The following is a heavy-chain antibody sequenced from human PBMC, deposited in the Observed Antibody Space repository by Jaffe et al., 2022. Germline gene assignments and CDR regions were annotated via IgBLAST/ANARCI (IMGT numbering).Heavy chain of an antibody. J-gene: IGHJ5*02. D-gene: IGHD3-10*01. CDR2: IYPGDSDT. V-gene: IGHV5-51*03. CDR1: GYSFTSYW. Sequence: EVQLVQSGAEVKKPGESLKISCKGSGYSFTSYWIGWVRQMPGKGLEWMGIIYPGDSDTRYSPSFQGQVTISADKSISTAYLQWSSLKASDTAMYYCARLRADGSGSYYNVVWKTNWFDPWGQGTLVTVSS. CDR3: ARLRADGSGSYYNVVWKTNWFDP.